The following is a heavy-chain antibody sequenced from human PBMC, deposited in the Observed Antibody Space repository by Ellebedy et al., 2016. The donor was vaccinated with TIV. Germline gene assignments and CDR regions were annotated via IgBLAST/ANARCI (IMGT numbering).Heavy chain of an antibody. CDR3: ARGPPYYDFWSGYLNWFDP. J-gene: IGHJ5*02. CDR1: GFTFSSYW. CDR2: INSDGSST. V-gene: IGHV3-74*01. D-gene: IGHD3-3*01. Sequence: GESLKISCAASGFTFSSYWMHWVRQAPGKGLVWVSRINSDGSSTSYADSVKGRFTISRDNAKNTLYLQMNSLRAEDAAVYYCARGPPYYDFWSGYLNWFDPWGQGTLVTVSS.